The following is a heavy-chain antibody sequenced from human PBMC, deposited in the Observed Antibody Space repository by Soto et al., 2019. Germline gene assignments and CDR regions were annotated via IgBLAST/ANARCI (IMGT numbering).Heavy chain of an antibody. J-gene: IGHJ4*02. V-gene: IGHV4-59*01. Sequence: ASETPSLPRTVSGGSLRSYYWSWIRQPPGKGLEWIGYIYYSGSTNYNPSLKSRVTISVDTSKNQFSLKLSSVTAADTAVYYCARGRIQLWYPFDYWGQGTLVTVSS. D-gene: IGHD5-18*01. CDR2: IYYSGST. CDR1: GGSLRSYY. CDR3: ARGRIQLWYPFDY.